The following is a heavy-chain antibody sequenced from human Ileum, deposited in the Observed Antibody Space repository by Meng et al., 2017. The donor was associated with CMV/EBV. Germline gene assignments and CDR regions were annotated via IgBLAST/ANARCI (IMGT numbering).Heavy chain of an antibody. D-gene: IGHD3-10*01. V-gene: IGHV4-34*01. J-gene: IGHJ4*02. Sequence: QVQPQQVGAGLLGPSETLSLTCAVYGGSFSPYYWRWIRPSPGKGLEWIAEIDHTGSTNYNPSLRSRVTISIDTSSSHFSLNLTSATAADTAVYYCARGGGTPIRGVLPFDFWGQGTLVTVSS. CDR3: ARGGGTPIRGVLPFDF. CDR1: GGSFSPYY. CDR2: IDHTGST.